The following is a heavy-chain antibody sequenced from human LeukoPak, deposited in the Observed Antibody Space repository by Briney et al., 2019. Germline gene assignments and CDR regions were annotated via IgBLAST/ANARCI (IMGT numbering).Heavy chain of an antibody. Sequence: SGGSLRLSCAASGFTVSSNYMSWVRQAPGKGLEWVSVIYSGGSTYYADSVKGRFTISRDNSKNTLYLQMNSLRAEDTAVYYCARALYGSGSYSLGMDVWGQGTTVTVSS. D-gene: IGHD3-10*01. CDR1: GFTVSSNY. CDR2: IYSGGST. CDR3: ARALYGSGSYSLGMDV. J-gene: IGHJ6*02. V-gene: IGHV3-53*01.